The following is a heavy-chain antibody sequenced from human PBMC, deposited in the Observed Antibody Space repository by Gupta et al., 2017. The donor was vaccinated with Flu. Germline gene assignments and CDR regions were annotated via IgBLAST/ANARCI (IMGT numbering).Heavy chain of an antibody. CDR1: CCPITSRGYY. CDR3: AGRHKKPDRSSLGVGFDP. D-gene: IGHD6-6*01. Sequence: QLHLQESGPGLVKPSETLSPTCTVSCCPITSRGYYWGWIRQPPGKGLEWIGTMYYGGSTYYNPSLKSRVTISVDRSKNQFSLRVSSVTAADTAVYYCAGRHKKPDRSSLGVGFDPWGQGTLVTVSS. CDR2: MYYGGST. J-gene: IGHJ5*02. V-gene: IGHV4-39*01.